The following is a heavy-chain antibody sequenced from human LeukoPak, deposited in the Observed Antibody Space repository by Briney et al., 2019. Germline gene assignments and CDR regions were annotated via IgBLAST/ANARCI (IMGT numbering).Heavy chain of an antibody. J-gene: IGHJ4*02. D-gene: IGHD2-2*01. V-gene: IGHV3-7*01. Sequence: GGSLRLSCAASGFTFSSYWMSWVRQAPGKGLEWVANIKRDGSEKYYVDSVKGRFTISRDNAKNSLYLQMNSLRAEDTAGYYCARDRCSSTSCPTFDYWGQGTLVTVSS. CDR2: IKRDGSEK. CDR1: GFTFSSYW. CDR3: ARDRCSSTSCPTFDY.